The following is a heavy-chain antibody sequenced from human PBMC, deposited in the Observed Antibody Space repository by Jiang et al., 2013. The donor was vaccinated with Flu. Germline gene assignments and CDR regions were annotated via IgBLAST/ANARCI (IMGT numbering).Heavy chain of an antibody. Sequence: VQLLESGGGVVQPGGSLRLSCAASGFTFSSYAMHWARQAPGKGLEWVSIISYDESSQFYADSVRGRFTISRDNSNSTLYLHMSGLRAEDTALYYCARDPYMTSYLDSWGQGTLVTVST. J-gene: IGHJ4*02. V-gene: IGHV3-30*04. CDR2: ISYDESSQ. CDR1: GFTFSSYA. D-gene: IGHD3-16*01. CDR3: ARDPYMTSYLDS.